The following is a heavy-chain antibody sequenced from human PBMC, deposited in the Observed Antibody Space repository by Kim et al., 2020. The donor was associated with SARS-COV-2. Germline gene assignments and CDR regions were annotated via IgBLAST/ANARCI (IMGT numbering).Heavy chain of an antibody. J-gene: IGHJ5*02. D-gene: IGHD4-17*01. Sequence: ADSVKGRFTISRDNSKNTLYLQMSSLRGEDTAIYYCVRVTPVTTWHSFDPWGQGTLVTVSS. V-gene: IGHV3-64D*09. CDR3: VRVTPVTTWHSFDP.